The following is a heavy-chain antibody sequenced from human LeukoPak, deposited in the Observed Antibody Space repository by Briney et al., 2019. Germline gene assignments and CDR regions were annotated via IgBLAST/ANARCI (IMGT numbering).Heavy chain of an antibody. D-gene: IGHD6-19*01. CDR2: ISGSGGST. J-gene: IGHJ4*02. CDR3: AKPSSGWYYFDY. Sequence: GGSLRLSCAASGFTFSSYAMSWVRQAPGKGLEWVSAISGSGGSTYYADSVKGRFTISRDNSKSTLYLQMNSLRAEDTAVYYCAKPSSGWYYFDYWGQGTLVTVSS. V-gene: IGHV3-23*01. CDR1: GFTFSSYA.